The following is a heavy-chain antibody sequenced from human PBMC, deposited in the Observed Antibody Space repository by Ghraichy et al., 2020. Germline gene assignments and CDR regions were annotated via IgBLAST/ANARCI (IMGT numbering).Heavy chain of an antibody. CDR2: IYNDGLIT. Sequence: GESLNISCAASGFSFSNSWMHWVRQVPGKGPVWVARIYNDGLITNFADSVKGRFTISRDNANNMVYLQMNSLRAEDTAVYYCVRDSDYDALLAFDTWGHGTIVTVS. CDR1: GFSFSNSW. J-gene: IGHJ3*02. CDR3: VRDSDYDALLAFDT. D-gene: IGHD4/OR15-4a*01. V-gene: IGHV3-74*01.